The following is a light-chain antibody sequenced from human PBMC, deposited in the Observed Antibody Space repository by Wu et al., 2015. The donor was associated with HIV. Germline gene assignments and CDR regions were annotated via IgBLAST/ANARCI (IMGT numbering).Light chain of an antibody. V-gene: IGKV3-20*01. CDR1: ENLASDY. J-gene: IGKJ2*01. CDR2: GAS. Sequence: EIVLTQSPGTLSLSPGERATLSCRASENLASDYLAWFQQRPGQAPTLLIYGASYRATGVPDRFSASGSGADFSLTIRGLEPEDFAVYYCQQYNSSPYNFGPGDQTGDQT. CDR3: QQYNSSPYN.